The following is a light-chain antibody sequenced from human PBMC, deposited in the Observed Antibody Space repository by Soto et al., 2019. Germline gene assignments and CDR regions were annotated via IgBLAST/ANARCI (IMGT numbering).Light chain of an antibody. Sequence: ALTQPPSVSGSPGQSVAISCTGTSSDVGSYNRVSWYQQPPGTAPKLMIYDVSDRPSGVPDRFSGSKSGNTASLTISGLQAEDEADYYCSSYTTSSTYVFGTGTKVTVL. J-gene: IGLJ1*01. V-gene: IGLV2-18*02. CDR2: DVS. CDR1: SSDVGSYNR. CDR3: SSYTTSSTYV.